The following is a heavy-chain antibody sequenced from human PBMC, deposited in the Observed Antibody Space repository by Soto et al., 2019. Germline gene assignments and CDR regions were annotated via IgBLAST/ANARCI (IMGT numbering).Heavy chain of an antibody. Sequence: EVQLVESGGGLVKPGGSLRLSCAASGFTFSNAWMSWVRQAPGKGLEWVGRIKSKTDGGTTDYAAPVKGRFTISRDDSKNTLYLQMNSLKNEDTAVYYCTTDSSRLYCSGGSCYPDYYYYMDVWGKGTTVTVSS. V-gene: IGHV3-15*01. D-gene: IGHD2-15*01. CDR1: GFTFSNAW. J-gene: IGHJ6*03. CDR3: TTDSSRLYCSGGSCYPDYYYYMDV. CDR2: IKSKTDGGTT.